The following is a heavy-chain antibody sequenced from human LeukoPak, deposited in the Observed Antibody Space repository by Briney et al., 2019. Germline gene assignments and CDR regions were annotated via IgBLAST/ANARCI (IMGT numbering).Heavy chain of an antibody. J-gene: IGHJ3*02. CDR1: GGSISSSSYY. CDR3: ARWGGISSNYAFDM. V-gene: IGHV4-39*07. CDR2: IYYSGST. D-gene: IGHD4-11*01. Sequence: SETLSLTCTVSGGSISSSSYYWGWIRQPPGKGLEWIGSIYYSGSTYYNPSLKSRVTISVDTSKNQFSLKLSSVTAADTAVYYCARWGGISSNYAFDMWGQGTMVTVSS.